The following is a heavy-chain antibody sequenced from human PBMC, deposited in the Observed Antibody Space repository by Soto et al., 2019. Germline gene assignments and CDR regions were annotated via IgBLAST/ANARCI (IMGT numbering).Heavy chain of an antibody. J-gene: IGHJ6*03. D-gene: IGHD5-12*01. V-gene: IGHV4-39*01. CDR2: IYYSGST. Sequence: PSETLSLTCTVSGGSISSSSYYWGWIRQPPGKGLEWIGSIYYSGSTYYNPSLKSRVTISVDTSKNQFSLKLSSVTAADTAVYYCARQNSGYDWYGYYYYMDGWGKGTTVTVAS. CDR1: GGSISSSSYY. CDR3: ARQNSGYDWYGYYYYMDG.